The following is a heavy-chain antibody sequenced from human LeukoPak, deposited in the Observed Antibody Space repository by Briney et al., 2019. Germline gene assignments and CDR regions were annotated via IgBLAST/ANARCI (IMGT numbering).Heavy chain of an antibody. CDR1: GFTFSSYA. CDR3: AKSSSGYDFSLDY. D-gene: IGHD5-12*01. V-gene: IGHV3-23*01. CDR2: ISGSGGST. Sequence: GGSLRLSCAASGFTFSSYAMTWVRQAPGKGLEWLSTISGSGGSTYYADSVKGRFTISRDNSKNTLYLQMNSLRAEDTAVYYCAKSSSGYDFSLDYWGQGTLDTVSS. J-gene: IGHJ4*02.